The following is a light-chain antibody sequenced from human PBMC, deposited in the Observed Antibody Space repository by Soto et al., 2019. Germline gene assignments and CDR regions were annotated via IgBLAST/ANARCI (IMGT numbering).Light chain of an antibody. CDR3: HQFGSSPPAFT. Sequence: ESMLTQSPGTLSLSPGERATLSCRASQSVSTRYLAWYQQKPGQAPRLLIYGASIRATGSPDRFSGSGFGTELPVPISRLEPEDFAVYYCHQFGSSPPAFTFGQGTKLEI. CDR1: QSVSTRY. V-gene: IGKV3-20*01. J-gene: IGKJ2*01. CDR2: GAS.